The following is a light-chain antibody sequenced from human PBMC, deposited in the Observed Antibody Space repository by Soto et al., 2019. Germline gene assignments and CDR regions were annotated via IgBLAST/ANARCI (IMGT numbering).Light chain of an antibody. V-gene: IGKV3-20*01. CDR2: GAS. CDR3: QQYGSSPIT. CDR1: QRLFTTY. Sequence: EIGLTQSPGTLSLSPGERATLSCRASQRLFTTYLAWYQQKPGQAPRLLISGASNRATGIPDRFSGSGSGTDFTLTISRLEPEDLAVDYCQQYGSSPITVGQGTRLEI. J-gene: IGKJ5*01.